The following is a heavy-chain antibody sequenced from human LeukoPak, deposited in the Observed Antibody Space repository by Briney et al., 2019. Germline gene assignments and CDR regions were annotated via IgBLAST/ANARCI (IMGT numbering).Heavy chain of an antibody. J-gene: IGHJ4*02. Sequence: PGGSLRLSWAASGFTFNSYSMNWVRQAPGKGLEWVSSISSSSSYIYYADSVKGRFTISRDNAENSLYLQMNSLRAEDTAVYYCARDLDYDFLTGYYNDYFDSWGQGTLVTVSS. CDR1: GFTFNSYS. CDR3: ARDLDYDFLTGYYNDYFDS. D-gene: IGHD3-9*01. V-gene: IGHV3-21*01. CDR2: ISSSSSYI.